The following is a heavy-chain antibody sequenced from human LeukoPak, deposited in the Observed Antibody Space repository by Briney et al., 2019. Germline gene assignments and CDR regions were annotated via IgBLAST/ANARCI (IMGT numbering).Heavy chain of an antibody. J-gene: IGHJ6*03. Sequence: SETLSLTCNVSGGSISGYYWSWIRQPPGKGLDWIGYIHSSGSTNYNPSLKSRVTISVDTSKNQVSLNLSSVTAADTAVYYCVRHVYYYDDMDAWGKGTTVTVSS. V-gene: IGHV4-4*09. CDR2: IHSSGST. CDR1: GGSISGYY. CDR3: VRHVYYYDDMDA.